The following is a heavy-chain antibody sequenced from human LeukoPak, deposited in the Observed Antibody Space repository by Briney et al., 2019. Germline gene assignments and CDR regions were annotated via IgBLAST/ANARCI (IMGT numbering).Heavy chain of an antibody. CDR1: GYSFTSYW. Sequence: GESLKISCKGSGYSFTSYWIGWVRQMPGKGLEWMGIIYPGDSDTRYSPSFQGQVTISADKSISTAYLQWSSLKASDTAMYYCARQEAAAGTIEPYYYYGMDVWGQGTTVTVSS. J-gene: IGHJ6*02. V-gene: IGHV5-51*01. CDR3: ARQEAAAGTIEPYYYYGMDV. D-gene: IGHD6-13*01. CDR2: IYPGDSDT.